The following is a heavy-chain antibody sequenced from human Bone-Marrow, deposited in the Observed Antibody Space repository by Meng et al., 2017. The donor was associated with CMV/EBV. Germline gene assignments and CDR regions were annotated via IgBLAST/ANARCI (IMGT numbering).Heavy chain of an antibody. J-gene: IGHJ6*01. D-gene: IGHD2-2*01. CDR3: AREAIVVVAAAITDYYYYYGMDV. V-gene: IGHV1-46*01. CDR1: GYTFTSYD. Sequence: ASVKVSCKASGYTFTSYDMHWVRQAPGQGLEWMGIINPSGGSTSYAQKFQGRVTMTRDTSTSTAYMELSSLRSEDTAVYYCAREAIVVVAAAITDYYYYYGMDVWGQGTTVTVYS. CDR2: INPSGGST.